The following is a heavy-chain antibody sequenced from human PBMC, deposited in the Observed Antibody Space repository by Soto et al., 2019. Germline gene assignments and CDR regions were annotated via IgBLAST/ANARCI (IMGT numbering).Heavy chain of an antibody. CDR2: ISGYNGNT. D-gene: IGHD6-13*01. V-gene: IGHV1-18*04. Sequence: QVQLVQSGPEVRKPGASVKVSCKASGYIFSRYGISWVRQAPGQGLEWMAWISGYNGNTKFGARVQGRVNVTTDTSTSTAYMELRSLRSDDTAVSYCAREAAAERNYYGLDVWGQGTTVIVSS. CDR1: GYIFSRYG. CDR3: AREAAAERNYYGLDV. J-gene: IGHJ6*02.